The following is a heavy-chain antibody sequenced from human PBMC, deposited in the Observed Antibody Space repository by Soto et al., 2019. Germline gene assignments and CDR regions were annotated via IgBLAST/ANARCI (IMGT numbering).Heavy chain of an antibody. CDR3: AKDPVVGTRRAFDI. J-gene: IGHJ3*02. CDR2: ISGSGGST. CDR1: GFTFSNFA. Sequence: EVQLLESGGGLVQPGGSLRLSCAASGFTFSNFAMNWVRQAPGKGLEWVSAISGSGGSTYYADSVKGRFTISIDNSKNTLYLQTNLLRAEETAVYYCAKDPVVGTRRAFDIWGQGTMVTVSS. D-gene: IGHD1-26*01. V-gene: IGHV3-23*01.